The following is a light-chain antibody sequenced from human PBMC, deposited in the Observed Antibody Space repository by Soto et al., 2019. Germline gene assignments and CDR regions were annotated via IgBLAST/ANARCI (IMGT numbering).Light chain of an antibody. CDR1: ESVRDE. CDR2: DSS. V-gene: IGKV3-11*01. CDR3: QQRSNWHPLT. J-gene: IGKJ4*01. Sequence: EAVFTQSPATLSLSPGERATLSCRASESVRDELGWYQQKPGQATRLLIFDSSNRATGIPARFSGSGYGTDFTLSIRSLEPEDFAFYYCQQRSNWHPLTFGGGTKVDIK.